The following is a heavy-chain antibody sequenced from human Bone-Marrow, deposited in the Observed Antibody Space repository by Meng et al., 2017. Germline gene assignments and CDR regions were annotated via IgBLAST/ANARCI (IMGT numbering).Heavy chain of an antibody. D-gene: IGHD5-12*01. CDR3: ARDFAATIGITDY. CDR2: ISYDGSNK. CDR1: GFTFSSYA. J-gene: IGHJ4*02. V-gene: IGHV3-30*04. Sequence: GESLKISCAASGFTFSSYAMHWVRQAPGKGLEWVAVISYDGSNKYYADSVKGRFTISRDNSKNKLYLQMNSLRAEDTAVYYCARDFAATIGITDYWGQGTLVTVS.